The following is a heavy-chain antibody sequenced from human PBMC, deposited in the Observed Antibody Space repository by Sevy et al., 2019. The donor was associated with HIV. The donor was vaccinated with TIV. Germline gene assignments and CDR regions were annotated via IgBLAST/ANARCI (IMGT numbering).Heavy chain of an antibody. V-gene: IGHV3-15*01. CDR1: GFTFSNAW. CDR3: TTDTGISDYDFWSGRDDTFDN. Sequence: GGSLRLSCAASGFTFSNAWMSWVRQAPGKGLEWVGRIKSKTDGGTTDYAAPVKGRFTISTDESKNTLYLQMNSLKTEDTAVYYCTTDTGISDYDFWSGRDDTFDNWGQGTMLTVSS. J-gene: IGHJ3*02. D-gene: IGHD3-3*01. CDR2: IKSKTDGGTT.